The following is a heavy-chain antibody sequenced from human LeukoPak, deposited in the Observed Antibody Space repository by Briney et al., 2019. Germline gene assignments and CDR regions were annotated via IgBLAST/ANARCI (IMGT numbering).Heavy chain of an antibody. J-gene: IGHJ5*02. D-gene: IGHD6-19*01. Sequence: SETLSLTCTVSGGSISSYYWSWIRQPPGKGLEWIGEINHSGSTNYNPSLKSRVTISVDTSKNQFSLKLSSVTAADTAVYYCARVRKQWLVQSSWFDPWGQGTLVTVSS. CDR3: ARVRKQWLVQSSWFDP. V-gene: IGHV4-34*01. CDR2: INHSGST. CDR1: GGSISSYY.